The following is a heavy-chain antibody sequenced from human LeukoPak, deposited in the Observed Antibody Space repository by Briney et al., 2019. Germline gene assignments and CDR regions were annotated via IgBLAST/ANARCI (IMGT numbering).Heavy chain of an antibody. CDR2: MNPNSGNT. Sequence: ASVKVSCKASGYTFTSYDINWVRQATGQGLEWMGWMNPNSGNTGYAQKFQGRVTITRNTSISTAYMELSSLRSEDTAVYYCARGALWSGYLFDYWGQGTLVTVSS. CDR3: ARGALWSGYLFDY. CDR1: GYTFTSYD. V-gene: IGHV1-8*03. J-gene: IGHJ4*02. D-gene: IGHD3-3*01.